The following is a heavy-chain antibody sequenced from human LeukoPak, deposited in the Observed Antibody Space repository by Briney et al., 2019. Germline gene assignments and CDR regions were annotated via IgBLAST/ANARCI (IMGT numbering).Heavy chain of an antibody. V-gene: IGHV3-9*01. D-gene: IGHD4-17*01. CDR3: ARAGGSTVSHSDY. Sequence: GGSLRLSCAASGFTFYNYAMHWVRQAPGKGLEWVSGISWNRGSIGYVDSVKGRFTISRDNAKNSLYLQMNSLRTEDTALYYCARAGGSTVSHSDYWGQGTQVTVSS. CDR1: GFTFYNYA. CDR2: ISWNRGSI. J-gene: IGHJ4*02.